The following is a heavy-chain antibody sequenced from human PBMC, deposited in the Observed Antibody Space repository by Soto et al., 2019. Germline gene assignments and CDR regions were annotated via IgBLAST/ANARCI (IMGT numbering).Heavy chain of an antibody. CDR2: INHSGST. CDR3: ARTIYDSSGYSDY. Sequence: SETLSLTCAGYGGSLSGYYWSWIRQPPGKGLEWIGEINHSGSTNYNPSLKSRVTISVDTSKNQFSLKLSSVTAADTAVYYCARTIYDSSGYSDYWGQGTLVTVSS. CDR1: GGSLSGYY. D-gene: IGHD3-22*01. V-gene: IGHV4-34*01. J-gene: IGHJ4*02.